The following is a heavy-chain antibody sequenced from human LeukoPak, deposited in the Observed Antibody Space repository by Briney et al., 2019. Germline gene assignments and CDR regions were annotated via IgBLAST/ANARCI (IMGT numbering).Heavy chain of an antibody. CDR1: GGSFSGYY. D-gene: IGHD2-15*01. V-gene: IGHV4-34*01. CDR3: ARPAAGGYCRGGSCYWRWFDP. J-gene: IGHJ5*02. CDR2: INHSGST. Sequence: SETLSLTCAVYGGSFSGYYWSWIRQPPGKGLEWIGEINHSGSTNYNPSLKSRVTISVDTSKNQFSLKLSSVTAADTAVYYCARPAAGGYCRGGSCYWRWFDPWGQGTLVTVSS.